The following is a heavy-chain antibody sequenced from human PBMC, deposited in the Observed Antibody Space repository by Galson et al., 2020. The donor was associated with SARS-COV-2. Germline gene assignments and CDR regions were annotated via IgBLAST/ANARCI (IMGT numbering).Heavy chain of an antibody. D-gene: IGHD3-16*02. CDR1: GFTFNTDG. CDR2: ISGNGVTI. J-gene: IGHJ4*02. V-gene: IGHV3-23*01. Sequence: GESLKISCAASGFTFNTDGMSWVRQAPGKGLELVSAISGNGVTIDYADSVKGRFTIFRDNAKSTLYLQMNSLRADDTAVYYCAKAEMLTFGGVIVRAEVYYFDHWGQGTLVTVSS. CDR3: AKAEMLTFGGVIVRAEVYYFDH.